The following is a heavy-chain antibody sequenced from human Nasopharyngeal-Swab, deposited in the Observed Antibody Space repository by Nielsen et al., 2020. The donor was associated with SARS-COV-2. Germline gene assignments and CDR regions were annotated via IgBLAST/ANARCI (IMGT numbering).Heavy chain of an antibody. CDR1: GGSFSSSSSY. J-gene: IGHJ4*02. V-gene: IGHV4-39*07. Sequence: GSLRLSCTVSGGSFSSSSSYWGWIRQSPGKGLEWIGTINYSGSTYYNPSLKSRVTISVDTSKNQFSLKLSSVTAADTAVYYCARGGIGWYQLPSFDYWGQGTLVTVSS. CDR2: INYSGST. CDR3: ARGGIGWYQLPSFDY. D-gene: IGHD2-2*01.